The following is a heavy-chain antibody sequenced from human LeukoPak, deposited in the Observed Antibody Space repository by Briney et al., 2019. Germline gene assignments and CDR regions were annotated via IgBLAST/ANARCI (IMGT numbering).Heavy chain of an antibody. D-gene: IGHD6-13*01. CDR3: ARLVGSSWYHEVLLGRDY. Sequence: SETLSLTCAVYGGSFSGYYWSWIRQPPGKGLEWIGYIYYRGSTYYNPSLESRVTISVDTSKNQFSLKLSSVTAADTAVYYCARLVGSSWYHEVLLGRDYWGQGTLVTVSS. V-gene: IGHV4-34*01. CDR1: GGSFSGYY. CDR2: IYYRGST. J-gene: IGHJ4*02.